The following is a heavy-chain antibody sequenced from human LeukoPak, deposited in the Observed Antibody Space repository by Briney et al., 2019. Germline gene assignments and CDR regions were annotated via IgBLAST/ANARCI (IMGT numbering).Heavy chain of an antibody. V-gene: IGHV3-74*01. Sequence: GGSLRLSCAASGFTFSGYWIHWVRQTPGKGLEWVSRVNGDGSSADYADSVKGRFTISRDNAKNTLYLQMNSLRAEDTTVYYCARDGSSWSNWLDPWGQGTLVTVSS. CDR3: ARDGSSWSNWLDP. CDR2: VNGDGSSA. J-gene: IGHJ5*02. D-gene: IGHD6-13*01. CDR1: GFTFSGYW.